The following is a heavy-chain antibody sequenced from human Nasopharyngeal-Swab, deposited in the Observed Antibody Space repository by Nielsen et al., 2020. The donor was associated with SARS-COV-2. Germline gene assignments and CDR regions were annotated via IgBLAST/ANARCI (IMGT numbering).Heavy chain of an antibody. CDR3: ARDGIAVAGTDYYGMDV. D-gene: IGHD6-19*01. V-gene: IGHV1-2*04. CDR1: GYTFTGYY. CDR2: INPNSGGT. Sequence: ASVKVSCKASGYTFTGYYMHWVRQAPGQGLEWMGWINPNSGGTNYAQKFHGWGTMTRDTSISTAYMELSRLRSDDTAVYYCARDGIAVAGTDYYGMDVWGQGTTVTVSS. J-gene: IGHJ6*02.